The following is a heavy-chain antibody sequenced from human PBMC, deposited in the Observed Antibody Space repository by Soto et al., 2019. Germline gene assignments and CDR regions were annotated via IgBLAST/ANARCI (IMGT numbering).Heavy chain of an antibody. CDR1: GYNFNKYA. V-gene: IGHV3-23*01. D-gene: IGHD3-22*01. J-gene: IGHJ3*02. CDR3: VRAAQYFDGTGFNAFDI. CDR2: ISSGGDNT. Sequence: EVQLLESGGGLRQPGGSLRLSCVASGYNFNKYAVSWVRQAPGKGLEWVSAISSGGDNTHYADSVKGRFTISRDNYKNMFYQDMNSLAVADPAVYYCVRAAQYFDGTGFNAFDIWGQGTGVTVSS.